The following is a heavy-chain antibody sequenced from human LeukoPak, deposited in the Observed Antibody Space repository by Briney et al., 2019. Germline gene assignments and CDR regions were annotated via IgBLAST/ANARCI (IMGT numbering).Heavy chain of an antibody. V-gene: IGHV1-18*01. D-gene: IGHD6-13*01. Sequence: ASVKVSCKASGGSFSRYAISWVRQAPGQGLEWMGWISPNNGDIVYAQKFQGRVTLTIETSTTTASMEVRSLRSDDTAMYYCARAPPGMTMGPGDYWGQGTLVIVSS. CDR2: ISPNNGDI. CDR3: ARAPPGMTMGPGDY. J-gene: IGHJ4*02. CDR1: GGSFSRYA.